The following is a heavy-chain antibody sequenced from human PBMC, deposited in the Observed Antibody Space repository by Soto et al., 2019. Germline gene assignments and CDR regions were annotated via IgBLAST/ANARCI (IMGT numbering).Heavy chain of an antibody. D-gene: IGHD3-16*01. CDR3: ATGGSGAPYYFDY. CDR2: IYPEDSDI. J-gene: IGHJ4*02. V-gene: IGHV5-51*01. Sequence: GESVKISCKGSGYSFRSYWIGWVRQMPGKGLEWMGIIYPEDSDIRYSPSFQGQVTISTDKSISTAYLQWGSLKASDTAMYFCATGGSGAPYYFDYWGQGTLVTVSS. CDR1: GYSFRSYW.